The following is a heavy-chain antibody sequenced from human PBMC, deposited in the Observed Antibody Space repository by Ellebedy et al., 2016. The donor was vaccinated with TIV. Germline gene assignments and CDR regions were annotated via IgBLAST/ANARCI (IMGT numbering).Heavy chain of an antibody. CDR3: ARARGQYLYGSGSYFTI. J-gene: IGHJ4*02. Sequence: MPSETLSLTCAVYGGSFTGYFWSWIRQPPGKGLEWIGEVNPSGTTNDHPSLKSRVTISVDTPKKQFYLRLTSVTAADTAVYYCARARGQYLYGSGSYFTIWGQGEVVTVSS. V-gene: IGHV4-34*01. D-gene: IGHD3-10*01. CDR2: VNPSGTT. CDR1: GGSFTGYF.